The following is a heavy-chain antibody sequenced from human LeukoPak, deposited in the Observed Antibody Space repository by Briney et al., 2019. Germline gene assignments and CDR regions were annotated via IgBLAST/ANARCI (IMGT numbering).Heavy chain of an antibody. D-gene: IGHD1-26*01. J-gene: IGHJ4*02. CDR3: ARISGSYSAANFDY. CDR1: GGSISSYY. CDR2: IYYSGST. Sequence: PSETLSLTCTVAGGSISSYYWSWIRQPPGKGLEWVGYIYYSGSTNYNPSLKSRVTISVDTSKNQFSLKLSSVTAADTAVYYCARISGSYSAANFDYWGQGTLVTVSS. V-gene: IGHV4-59*01.